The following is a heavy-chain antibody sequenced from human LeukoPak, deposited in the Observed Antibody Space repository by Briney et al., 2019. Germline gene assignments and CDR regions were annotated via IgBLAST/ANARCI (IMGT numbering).Heavy chain of an antibody. Sequence: GGSLRLSCAAPGFTFSSYWMSWVRQAPGKGLEWVANIKQDGSEKYYVDSVKGRFTISRDNAKNSLYLQMNSLRAEDTAVYYCARGRYSSGSYYFDYWGQGTLVTVSS. D-gene: IGHD6-19*01. CDR2: IKQDGSEK. CDR1: GFTFSSYW. J-gene: IGHJ4*02. V-gene: IGHV3-7*01. CDR3: ARGRYSSGSYYFDY.